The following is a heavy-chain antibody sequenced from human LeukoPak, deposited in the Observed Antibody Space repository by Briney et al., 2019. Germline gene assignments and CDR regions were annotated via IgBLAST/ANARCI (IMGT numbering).Heavy chain of an antibody. Sequence: GGTLRLSCAASGFTFSSYWMHWVRQAPGKGLVWVSRINSEGSSTSYADSVKGRLTISRDNAKNTLYPQMNSLRAEDTAVYYCARDSSGGSLDYWGQGTLVTVSS. CDR2: INSEGSST. CDR1: GFTFSSYW. V-gene: IGHV3-74*01. D-gene: IGHD2-15*01. CDR3: ARDSSGGSLDY. J-gene: IGHJ4*02.